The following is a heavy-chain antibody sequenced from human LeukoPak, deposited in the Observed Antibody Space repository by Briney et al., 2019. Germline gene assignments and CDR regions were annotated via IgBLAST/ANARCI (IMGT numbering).Heavy chain of an antibody. V-gene: IGHV4-34*01. Sequence: SETLSLTCAVYGGSFSGYYWSWLRQPPGKGLEWIGEINHSGSTNYNPSLKSRVTISVDTSKNQFSLKLSSVTAADTAVYYCARNPPSLGWDIVVVPAANDYWGQGTLVTVSS. CDR2: INHSGST. D-gene: IGHD2-2*01. CDR1: GGSFSGYY. CDR3: ARNPPSLGWDIVVVPAANDY. J-gene: IGHJ4*02.